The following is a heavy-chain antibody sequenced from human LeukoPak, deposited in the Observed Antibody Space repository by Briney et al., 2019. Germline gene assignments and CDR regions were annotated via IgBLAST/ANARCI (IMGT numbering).Heavy chain of an antibody. CDR1: GYTFSSYA. D-gene: IGHD3-10*01. CDR3: ARGDYYGSGSYYFY. CDR2: IIPIFGTA. V-gene: IGHV1-69*13. J-gene: IGHJ4*02. Sequence: GASVKVSCKASGYTFSSYAISWVRQAPGQGLEWMGGIIPIFGTANYAQKFQGRVTITADESTSTAYMELSSLRSEDTAVYYCARGDYYGSGSYYFYWGQGTLVTVSS.